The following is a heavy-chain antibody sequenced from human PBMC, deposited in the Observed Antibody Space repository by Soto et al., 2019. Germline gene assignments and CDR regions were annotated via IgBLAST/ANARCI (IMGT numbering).Heavy chain of an antibody. Sequence: EVKLVETGGALIQRGGSLTLSCAVSGFTVSNNYMAWVRQGPGKGLEWVSVIYTGGTTYYADSVTGRFTFSRDTSKNILYLNLNNLTTDDTAVYYCARLWGYYFESWGQGTLVAVSS. D-gene: IGHD1-26*01. CDR2: IYTGGTT. J-gene: IGHJ4*02. CDR3: ARLWGYYFES. V-gene: IGHV3-53*02. CDR1: GFTVSNNY.